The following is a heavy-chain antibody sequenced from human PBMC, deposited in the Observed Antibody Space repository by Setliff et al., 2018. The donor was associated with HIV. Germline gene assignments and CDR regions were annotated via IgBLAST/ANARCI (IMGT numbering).Heavy chain of an antibody. Sequence: SETLSLTCTVSGGPISSGSYYWTWIRQPPGKGLEWIGYIYYSGNTNYNPSLKSRVTISLDTSKNQFSLKLISLTAADTAVYYCARRGDYGGMGYWGLGTLVTVSS. CDR1: GGPISSGSYY. CDR2: IYYSGNT. D-gene: IGHD4-17*01. J-gene: IGHJ4*02. V-gene: IGHV4-61*01. CDR3: ARRGDYGGMGY.